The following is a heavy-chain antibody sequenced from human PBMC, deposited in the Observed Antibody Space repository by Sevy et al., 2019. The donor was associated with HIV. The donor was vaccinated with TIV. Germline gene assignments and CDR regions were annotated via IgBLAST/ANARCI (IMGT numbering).Heavy chain of an antibody. CDR3: ARDRYYDASGYYYYYYGMDV. V-gene: IGHV3-66*01. CDR1: GFTVSDNY. CDR2: IDSDGSA. Sequence: LSLTCAASGFTVSDNYMAWVRLAPGKGLEWVSLIDSDGSAYYADSVKGRFTISRDNVKNTLYLQINALRAEDTGLYFCARDRYYDASGYYYYYYGMDVWGQGTTVTVSS. D-gene: IGHD3-22*01. J-gene: IGHJ6*02.